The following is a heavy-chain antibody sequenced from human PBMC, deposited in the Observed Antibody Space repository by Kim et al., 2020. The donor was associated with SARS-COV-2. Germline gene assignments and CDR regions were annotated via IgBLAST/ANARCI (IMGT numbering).Heavy chain of an antibody. CDR3: AKDVLEQLEFSQWQYYFDY. V-gene: IGHV3-9*01. D-gene: IGHD6-6*01. Sequence: GGSLRLSCAASGFTFDDYAMHWVRQAPGKGLEWVSGISWNSGSIGYADSVKGRFTISRDNAKNSLYLQMNSLRAEDTALYYCAKDVLEQLEFSQWQYYFDYWGQGTLVTVSS. J-gene: IGHJ4*02. CDR2: ISWNSGSI. CDR1: GFTFDDYA.